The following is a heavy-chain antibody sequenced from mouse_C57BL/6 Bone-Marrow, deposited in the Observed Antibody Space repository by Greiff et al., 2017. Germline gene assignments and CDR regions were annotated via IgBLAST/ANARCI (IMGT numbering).Heavy chain of an antibody. CDR3: ARSYYGSNFAY. Sequence: QVQLQQSGAELARPGASVKLSCKASGYTFTSYGTSWVKQRTGQGLEWIGEIYPRSGNTYYNEKFKGKATLTADKSSSTAYMELRSLTSEDSAVYFCARSYYGSNFAYWGQGTLVTVSA. J-gene: IGHJ3*01. V-gene: IGHV1-81*01. CDR1: GYTFTSYG. D-gene: IGHD1-1*01. CDR2: IYPRSGNT.